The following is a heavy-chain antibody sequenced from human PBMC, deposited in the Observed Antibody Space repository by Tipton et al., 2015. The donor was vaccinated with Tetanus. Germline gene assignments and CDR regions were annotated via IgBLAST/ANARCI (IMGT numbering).Heavy chain of an antibody. Sequence: SLRLSCAASGFSVSNNYMSWVRQAPGKGLEWVSVIYIGGSIYYTDSVKGRFTISRDNSKNTLFLQMNSLRVEDTAVYYCARVIRRSMIGYGVYDSWGQGTLVVVSS. CDR1: GFSVSNNY. J-gene: IGHJ4*02. V-gene: IGHV3-53*01. CDR2: IYIGGSI. D-gene: IGHD4-17*01. CDR3: ARVIRRSMIGYGVYDS.